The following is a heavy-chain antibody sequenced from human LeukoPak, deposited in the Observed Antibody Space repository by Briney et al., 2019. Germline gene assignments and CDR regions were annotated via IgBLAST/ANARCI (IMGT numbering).Heavy chain of an antibody. J-gene: IGHJ4*02. D-gene: IGHD2-8*01. CDR3: ARVSGYCPDGVCRFDF. CDR1: GGSISSSSYY. CDR2: IYYSGST. V-gene: IGHV4-39*01. Sequence: SETLSLTCTVSGGSISSSSYYWGWIRQPPGKGLEWIGSIYYSGSTYYNPSLKSRVTISVDTSKNQFSLNLISVTAADTAVYYCARVSGYCPDGVCRFDFWGQGTLVTVSS.